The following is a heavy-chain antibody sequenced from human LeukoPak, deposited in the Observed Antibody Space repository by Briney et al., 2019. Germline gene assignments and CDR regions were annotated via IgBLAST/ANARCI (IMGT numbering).Heavy chain of an antibody. CDR1: GGSFSGYY. CDR2: INHSGST. J-gene: IGHJ4*02. Sequence: TPSETLSLTCAVYGGSFSGYYWSWTRQPPGKGLEWIGEINHSGSTNYNPSLKSRVTISVDTSKNQFSLKLSSVTAADTAVYYCARDSCSGGSCYLFDYWGQGTLVTVSS. D-gene: IGHD2-15*01. CDR3: ARDSCSGGSCYLFDY. V-gene: IGHV4-34*01.